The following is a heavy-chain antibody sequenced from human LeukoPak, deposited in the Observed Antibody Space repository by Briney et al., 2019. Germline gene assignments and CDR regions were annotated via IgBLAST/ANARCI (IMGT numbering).Heavy chain of an antibody. CDR2: IYYSGGT. Sequence: ASETLSLTCTVSGASISSGGYYWSWIRQHPGKGLEWIGYIYYSGGTYYNPSLRSRVTISLDTSKNQFSLKLSSVTAADTAVYYCAGNGIAATGNFQHWGQGTLVTVSS. CDR1: GASISSGGYY. D-gene: IGHD6-13*01. CDR3: AGNGIAATGNFQH. V-gene: IGHV4-31*03. J-gene: IGHJ1*01.